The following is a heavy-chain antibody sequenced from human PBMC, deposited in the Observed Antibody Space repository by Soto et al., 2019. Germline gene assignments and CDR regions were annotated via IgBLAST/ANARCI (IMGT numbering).Heavy chain of an antibody. J-gene: IGHJ6*02. CDR3: TSCTAPDYYYYGMDV. CDR1: GFTFGDYG. D-gene: IGHD2-8*01. V-gene: IGHV3-49*04. Sequence: AVGSLRLSGTASGFTFGDYGMSWVRQAPGKGLEWVGFIRKKAYGGTTEYAASVKGRFTISRDDSKSIAYLQMSSLKTEDTAVYYCTSCTAPDYYYYGMDVWGQGTTVTVSS. CDR2: IRKKAYGGTT.